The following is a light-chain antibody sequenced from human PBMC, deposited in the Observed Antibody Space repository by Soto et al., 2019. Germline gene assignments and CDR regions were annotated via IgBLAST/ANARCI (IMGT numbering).Light chain of an antibody. CDR3: YSAADNNLV. V-gene: IGLV3-27*01. J-gene: IGLJ2*01. Sequence: SYELTQSSSVSVSPGQTARITCSGDILAKKYARWIQQKPGQAPVLVIYKESERPSGIPERFSGSSSGTTVTLTIRGAQVEDEADYYCYSAADNNLVFGGGTQLTVL. CDR1: ILAKKY. CDR2: KES.